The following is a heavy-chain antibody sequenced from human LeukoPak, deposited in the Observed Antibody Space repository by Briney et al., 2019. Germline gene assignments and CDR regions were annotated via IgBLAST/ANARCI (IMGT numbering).Heavy chain of an antibody. CDR1: GFTFSSFS. CDR3: ARAGGLLWFGEVLESSDAFHI. CDR2: ISSGSSTV. V-gene: IGHV3-48*02. Sequence: GGSLRLSCAASGFTFSSFSMNWVRQAPGKGLEWVSYISSGSSTVYYADSVKGRFTISRDNAKNSLYLQVNSLRDEDTAVYYCARAGGLLWFGEVLESSDAFHIWGQGTMVTVSS. D-gene: IGHD3-10*01. J-gene: IGHJ3*02.